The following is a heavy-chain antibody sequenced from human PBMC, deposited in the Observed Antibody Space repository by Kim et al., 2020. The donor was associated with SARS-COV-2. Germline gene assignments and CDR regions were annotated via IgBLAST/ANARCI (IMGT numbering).Heavy chain of an antibody. CDR3: AKDGLPYYDILTGYSDY. CDR2: ISYDGSNK. V-gene: IGHV3-30*18. D-gene: IGHD3-9*01. J-gene: IGHJ4*02. Sequence: GGSLRLSCAASGFTFSSYGMHWVRQAPGKGLEWVAVISYDGSNKYYADSVKGRFTISRDNSKNTLYLQMNSLRAEDTAVYYCAKDGLPYYDILTGYSDYWGQGTLVTVSS. CDR1: GFTFSSYG.